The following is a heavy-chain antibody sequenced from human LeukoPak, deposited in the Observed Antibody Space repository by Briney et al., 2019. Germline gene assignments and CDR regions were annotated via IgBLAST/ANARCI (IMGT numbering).Heavy chain of an antibody. D-gene: IGHD2-15*01. CDR1: GFPFSSYA. CDR3: AKSRAIVVVVAATPLDY. J-gene: IGHJ4*02. CDR2: IWGIGGST. Sequence: PGGSLRLSCAASGFPFSSYAMSWARQSTGKGLEWDSHIWGIGGSTYYADSVKGRFTISRDNSKNTLYLQMNSLRAEDTAVYYCAKSRAIVVVVAATPLDYWGQGTLVTVSS. V-gene: IGHV3-23*01.